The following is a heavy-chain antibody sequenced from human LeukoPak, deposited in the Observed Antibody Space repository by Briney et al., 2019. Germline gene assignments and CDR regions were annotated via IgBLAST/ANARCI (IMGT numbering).Heavy chain of an antibody. D-gene: IGHD3-3*01. CDR2: IYYSGST. Sequence: PSETLSLPCTVSGGSISSGDYYWSWIRQPPAKGLRWIGYIYYSGSTYYNPSLKSRVTISVDTSKNQFALKLSSVTAADTAVYYCARFGSDYDFWSGSPNNAFDIWGQGTMVTVSS. V-gene: IGHV4-30-4*08. CDR1: GGSISSGDYY. CDR3: ARFGSDYDFWSGSPNNAFDI. J-gene: IGHJ3*02.